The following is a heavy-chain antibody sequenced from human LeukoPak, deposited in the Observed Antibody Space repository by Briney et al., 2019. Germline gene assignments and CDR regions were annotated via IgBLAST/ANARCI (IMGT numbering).Heavy chain of an antibody. Sequence: PGGSLRLSCVASGFTFSSYEMTWVRQAPGKGLGLVAYISAGGGTIYHADSVRGRFTISRDNSKNSLNLQMNTLRAEDTAIYYCATLLPDCSGGSCYSFASWGQGTLVTVSS. CDR3: ATLLPDCSGGSCYSFAS. CDR1: GFTFSSYE. D-gene: IGHD2-15*01. V-gene: IGHV3-48*03. CDR2: ISAGGGTI. J-gene: IGHJ4*02.